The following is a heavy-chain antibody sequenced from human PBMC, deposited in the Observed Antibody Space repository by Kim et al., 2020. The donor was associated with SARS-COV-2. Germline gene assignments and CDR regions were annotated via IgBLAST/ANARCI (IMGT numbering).Heavy chain of an antibody. Sequence: SETLSLTCAVYGGSFSGYYWSWIRQPPGKGLEWIGEINHSGSTNYNPSLKSRVTISVDTSKNQFSLKLSSVTAADTAVYYCARAGQFYDILTGPLPDWFDPWGQGTLVTVSS. CDR2: INHSGST. V-gene: IGHV4-34*01. CDR3: ARAGQFYDILTGPLPDWFDP. D-gene: IGHD3-9*01. CDR1: GGSFSGYY. J-gene: IGHJ5*02.